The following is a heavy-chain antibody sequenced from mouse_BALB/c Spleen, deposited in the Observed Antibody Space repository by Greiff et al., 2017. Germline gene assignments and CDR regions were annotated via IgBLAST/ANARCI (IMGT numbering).Heavy chain of an antibody. CDR3: ARGVLRLRFDY. Sequence: EVQLQESGPGLVKPSQSLSLTCTVTGYSITSDYAWNWIRQFPGNKLEWMGYISYSGSTSYNPSLKSRISITRDTSKNQFFLQLNSVTTEDTATYYCARGVLRLRFDYWGQGTTLTVSS. CDR1: GYSITSDYA. D-gene: IGHD1-2*01. J-gene: IGHJ2*01. CDR2: ISYSGST. V-gene: IGHV3-2*02.